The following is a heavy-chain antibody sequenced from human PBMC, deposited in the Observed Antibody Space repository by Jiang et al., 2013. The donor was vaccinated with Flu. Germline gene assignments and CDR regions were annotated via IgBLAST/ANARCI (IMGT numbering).Heavy chain of an antibody. CDR1: GGSLSGYY. Sequence: LLKPSETLSLTCAVYGGSLSGYYWSWIRQPPGKGLEWIGEVNHNGGTNYNPSLKSRVTISVDTSKNQFSLKVNSVTAADTALYFCARAEDDLNQDFENWGQGTLVTVSS. D-gene: IGHD1-14*01. V-gene: IGHV4-34*01. CDR2: VNHNGGT. CDR3: ARAEDDLNQDFEN. J-gene: IGHJ4*02.